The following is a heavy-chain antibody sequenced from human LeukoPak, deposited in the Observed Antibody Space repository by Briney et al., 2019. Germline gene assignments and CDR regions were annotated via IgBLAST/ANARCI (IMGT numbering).Heavy chain of an antibody. CDR2: IKQDGSEK. J-gene: IGHJ2*01. Sequence: GGSLRLSCAASGFTFSVFWMSWVRQAPGKGLEWVANIKQDGSEKYYVDSVKGRFTISRDNDNNSMYLQMNSLRAEDTAVYYCARERDYYDSSAYVNWYLDLWGRGTLVTVSS. V-gene: IGHV3-7*01. CDR3: ARERDYYDSSAYVNWYLDL. D-gene: IGHD3-22*01. CDR1: GFTFSVFW.